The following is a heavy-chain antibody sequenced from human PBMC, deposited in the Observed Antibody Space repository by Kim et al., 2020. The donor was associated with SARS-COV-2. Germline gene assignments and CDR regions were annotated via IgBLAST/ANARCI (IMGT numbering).Heavy chain of an antibody. CDR1: GGSISSYY. CDR3: ARENPITIFGVPSSESYGMDV. V-gene: IGHV4-59*13. Sequence: SETLSLTCTVSGGSISSYYWSWIRQPPGKGLEWIGYIYYSGSTNYNPSLKSRVTISVDTSKNQFSLKLSSVTAADTAVYYCARENPITIFGVPSSESYGMDVWGQGTTVTVSS. D-gene: IGHD3-3*01. J-gene: IGHJ6*02. CDR2: IYYSGST.